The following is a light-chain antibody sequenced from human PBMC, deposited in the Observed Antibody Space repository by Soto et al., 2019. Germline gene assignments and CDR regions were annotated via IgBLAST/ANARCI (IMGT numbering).Light chain of an antibody. V-gene: IGLV1-40*01. CDR1: SSNIGAGYD. Sequence: QAVVTQPPSGSGAPGQRGTISCTWSSSNIGAGYDVHWYQQLPGTAPKLLIYGNSNRPAGVPDRFSGYKSGTSASLAITGLQAEDEAEYYGQSYDSSLSGYVVFGGGTKLTVL. J-gene: IGLJ2*01. CDR3: QSYDSSLSGYVV. CDR2: GNS.